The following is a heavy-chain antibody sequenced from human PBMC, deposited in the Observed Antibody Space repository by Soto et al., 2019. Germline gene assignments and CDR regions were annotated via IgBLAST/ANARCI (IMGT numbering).Heavy chain of an antibody. CDR2: VSHDGRNT. V-gene: IGHV3-30*18. CDR1: GFTFSDYA. CDR3: AKGGRQWLVTSDFNY. J-gene: IGHJ4*02. Sequence: VQLVESGGGVVQPGRSLRLSCAASGFTFSDYAMHWVRQAPGKGLEWVAVVSHDGRNTHYADSVKGRFTISRDSSQNTVSLEMTSLRAEDTGVYYCAKGGRQWLVTSDFNYWGQGALVTVSS. D-gene: IGHD6-19*01.